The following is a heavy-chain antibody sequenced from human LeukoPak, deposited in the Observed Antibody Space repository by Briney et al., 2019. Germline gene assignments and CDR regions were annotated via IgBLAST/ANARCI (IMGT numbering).Heavy chain of an antibody. J-gene: IGHJ4*02. Sequence: GGSLRLSCAASGFTFSGYGMHWVRQAPGKGLEWVAFIRYDGTNKYYADSVKGRFTISRDNSKNTLYLQMNSLRAEDTAVYYCAREDYYASGSNDYWGQGTLVTVSS. V-gene: IGHV3-30*02. CDR1: GFTFSGYG. CDR3: AREDYYASGSNDY. CDR2: IRYDGTNK. D-gene: IGHD3-22*01.